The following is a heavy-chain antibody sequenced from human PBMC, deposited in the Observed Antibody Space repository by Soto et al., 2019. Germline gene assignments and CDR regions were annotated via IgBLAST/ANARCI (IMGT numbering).Heavy chain of an antibody. CDR2: IIPIFGTA. V-gene: IGHV1-69*06. Sequence: SVKVSCKASGGTFSSYAISWVRQAPGQGLEWMGGIIPIFGTANYAQKFQGRVTITADKSTSTAYMELSSLRSEDTAVYYCARGVVVAAYYYYYGMDVWGQGTTVTVSS. D-gene: IGHD2-15*01. CDR1: GGTFSSYA. J-gene: IGHJ6*02. CDR3: ARGVVVAAYYYYYGMDV.